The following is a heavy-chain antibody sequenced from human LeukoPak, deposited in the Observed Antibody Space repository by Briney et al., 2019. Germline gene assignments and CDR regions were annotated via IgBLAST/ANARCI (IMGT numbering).Heavy chain of an antibody. CDR2: INHSGST. Sequence: SETLSLTCAVYGGSFSGNYWSWIRQPPGKGLEWIGEINHSGSTNYNPSLKSRVTISVDTSKNQFSLKLSSVTAADTAVYYCARGDYYDSSGYYYGYYFDYWGQGTLVTVSS. CDR3: ARGDYYDSSGYYYGYYFDY. D-gene: IGHD3-22*01. CDR1: GGSFSGNY. J-gene: IGHJ4*02. V-gene: IGHV4-34*01.